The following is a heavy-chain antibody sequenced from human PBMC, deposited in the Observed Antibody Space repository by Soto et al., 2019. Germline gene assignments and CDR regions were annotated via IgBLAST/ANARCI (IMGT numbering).Heavy chain of an antibody. CDR3: AKKRDGYNYYYYYGMDV. V-gene: IGHV3-30*18. CDR1: GFTFSSYG. D-gene: IGHD5-12*01. CDR2: ISYDGSNK. Sequence: XGSLRLSCAASGFTFSSYGMHWVRQAPGKGLEWVAVISYDGSNKYYADSVKGRFTISRDNSKNTLYLQMNRLRAEDTAVYYCAKKRDGYNYYYYYGMDVWGQGTTVTVSS. J-gene: IGHJ6*02.